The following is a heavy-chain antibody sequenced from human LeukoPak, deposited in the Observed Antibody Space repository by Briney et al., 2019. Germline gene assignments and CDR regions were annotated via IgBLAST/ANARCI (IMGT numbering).Heavy chain of an antibody. J-gene: IGHJ4*02. Sequence: SVKVSCKASGGTFSSYAISWVRQAPGQGLEWMGGIIPIFGTANYAQKFQGRVTITTGESTSTAYMELSSLRSEDTAVYYCARAGFGWLQSFDYWGQGTLVTVSS. V-gene: IGHV1-69*05. CDR3: ARAGFGWLQSFDY. CDR2: IIPIFGTA. D-gene: IGHD5-24*01. CDR1: GGTFSSYA.